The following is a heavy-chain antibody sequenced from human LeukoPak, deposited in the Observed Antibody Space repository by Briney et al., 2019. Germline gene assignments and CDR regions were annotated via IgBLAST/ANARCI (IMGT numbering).Heavy chain of an antibody. CDR3: ASESIAVADFYYYGMDV. CDR2: INTNTGNP. J-gene: IGHJ6*02. V-gene: IGHV7-4-1*02. D-gene: IGHD6-19*01. CDR1: GYTFTSYA. Sequence: ASVKVSCKASGYTFTSYAMNWVRQAPGQGLEWMGWINTNTGNPTYAQGFTGRFVFSLDTSVSTAYLQISSLKAEDTAVYYCASESIAVADFYYYGMDVWGQGTTVTVSS.